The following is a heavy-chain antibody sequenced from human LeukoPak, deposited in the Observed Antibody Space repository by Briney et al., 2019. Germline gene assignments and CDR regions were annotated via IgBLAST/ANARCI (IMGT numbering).Heavy chain of an antibody. CDR3: ARGGPGIAAAGYAFDI. D-gene: IGHD6-13*01. CDR1: GGTFSSYA. V-gene: IGHV1-69*06. J-gene: IGHJ3*02. Sequence: VASVNVSCMASGGTFSSYAISWVRQAPGQGLEWMGGIIPIFGTANYAQKFQGRVTITADKSTSTAYMELSSLRSEDTAVYYCARGGPGIAAAGYAFDIWGQGTMVTVSS. CDR2: IIPIFGTA.